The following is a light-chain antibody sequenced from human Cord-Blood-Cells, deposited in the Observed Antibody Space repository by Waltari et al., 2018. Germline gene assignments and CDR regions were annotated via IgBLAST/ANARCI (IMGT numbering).Light chain of an antibody. CDR1: QGLSNS. V-gene: IGKV1-NL1*01. Sequence: DIQMTQSPSSLSASVGASVTITCRASQGLSNSLAWYQQKPGKAPKLLLYAASRLESGGPSRFSGSGSGTDYTLTISSLQPEDFATYYCQQYYSTPYTFGQGTKLEIK. CDR2: AAS. J-gene: IGKJ2*01. CDR3: QQYYSTPYT.